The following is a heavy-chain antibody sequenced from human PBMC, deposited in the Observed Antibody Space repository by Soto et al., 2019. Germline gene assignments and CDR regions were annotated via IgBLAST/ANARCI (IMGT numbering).Heavy chain of an antibody. CDR1: GYTFTSYG. CDR3: ARAYYDTSGYSLDP. Sequence: ASVMVSCKASGYTFTSYGFSWVRQAPGQGLEWMGWISANNGNTNYAQKLQGRVTMTTDTSTSTAYMELRSLRSDDTAVYYCARAYYDTSGYSLDPWGQGILVTVSS. D-gene: IGHD3-22*01. CDR2: ISANNGNT. J-gene: IGHJ5*02. V-gene: IGHV1-18*01.